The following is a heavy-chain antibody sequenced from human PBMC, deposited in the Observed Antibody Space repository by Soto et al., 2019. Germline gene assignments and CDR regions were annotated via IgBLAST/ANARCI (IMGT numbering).Heavy chain of an antibody. CDR1: GYTFTSYD. CDR3: EREGCSGGSCYLTRWYFDL. Sequence: QMQLVQSGAEVKKPGASVKVSCKASGYTFTSYDMHWVRQAPGQGLEWMGIINPSGGSTSYAQKLQGRVTMNRDTSTSTVYMELSSLRSEDTAVYYCEREGCSGGSCYLTRWYFDLWGRGTLVTVSS. CDR2: INPSGGST. D-gene: IGHD2-15*01. J-gene: IGHJ2*01. V-gene: IGHV1-46*04.